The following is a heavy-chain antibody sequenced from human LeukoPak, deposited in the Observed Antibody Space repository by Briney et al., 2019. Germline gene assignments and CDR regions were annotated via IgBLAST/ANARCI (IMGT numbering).Heavy chain of an antibody. CDR2: INHSGST. J-gene: IGHJ5*02. V-gene: IGHV4-34*01. CDR3: ARTNTVTTWWFDP. D-gene: IGHD4-11*01. CDR1: VGSFSDYY. Sequence: PSETLSLTCAVYVGSFSDYYWSWIRQPPGKGLEWIGEINHSGSTNYNPSLKSRVSISVDTSKNQFSLKLSSVTAADTAVYYCARTNTVTTWWFDPWGQGTLVTVSS.